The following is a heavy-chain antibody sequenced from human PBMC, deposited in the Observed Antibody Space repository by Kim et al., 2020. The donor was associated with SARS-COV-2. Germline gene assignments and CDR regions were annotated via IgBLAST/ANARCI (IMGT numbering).Heavy chain of an antibody. CDR3: ARPYSSGWYAMDDAFDI. CDR2: IYPGDSDT. J-gene: IGHJ3*02. Sequence: GESLKISCKGSGYSFTSYWIGWVRQMPGKGLEWMGIIYPGDSDTRYSPSFQGQVTISADKSISTAYLQWSSLKASDTAMYYCARPYSSGWYAMDDAFDIWGQGTMVTVSS. V-gene: IGHV5-51*01. CDR1: GYSFTSYW. D-gene: IGHD6-19*01.